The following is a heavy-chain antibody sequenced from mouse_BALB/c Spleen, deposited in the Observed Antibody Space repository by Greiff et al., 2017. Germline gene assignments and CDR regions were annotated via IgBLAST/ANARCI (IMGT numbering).Heavy chain of an antibody. CDR1: GYTFTSYW. CDR3: ARWGSYYFDY. Sequence: VQLQQPGAELVKPGASVKLSCKASGYTFTSYWMHWVKQRPGQGLEWIGEINPSNGRTNYNEKFKSKATLTVDKSSSTAYMQLSSLTSEDSAVYYCARWGSYYFDYWGQGTTLTVSS. CDR2: INPSNGRT. V-gene: IGHV1S81*02. J-gene: IGHJ2*01.